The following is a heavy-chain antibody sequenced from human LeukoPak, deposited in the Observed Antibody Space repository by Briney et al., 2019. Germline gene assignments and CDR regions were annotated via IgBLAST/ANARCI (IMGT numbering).Heavy chain of an antibody. Sequence: PSETLSLTCAVYSGSFSGYYWSWVRQPPGKGLEWIGEINHSGSTNYNPSLKSRVTISVDTSKNQFSLKLSSVTAADTAVYFCARVVRTVATNHYGMDVWGQGTTVTVSS. V-gene: IGHV4-34*01. CDR2: INHSGST. D-gene: IGHD5-12*01. CDR3: ARVVRTVATNHYGMDV. CDR1: SGSFSGYY. J-gene: IGHJ6*02.